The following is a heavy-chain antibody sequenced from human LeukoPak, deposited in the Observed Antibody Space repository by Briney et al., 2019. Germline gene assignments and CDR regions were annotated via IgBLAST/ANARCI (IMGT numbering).Heavy chain of an antibody. Sequence: SGPTLVNPTQTLTLTCTFSGFSLSTSGVGVGWVRQPPGKALEWLALIYWDDDKRYSPSLKSRLTITKDTSKNQVVLTMTNMDPVDTATYYCAHKVPAAIPSWFDPWGQGTLVTVSS. CDR1: GFSLSTSGVG. V-gene: IGHV2-5*02. J-gene: IGHJ5*02. D-gene: IGHD2-2*01. CDR3: AHKVPAAIPSWFDP. CDR2: IYWDDDK.